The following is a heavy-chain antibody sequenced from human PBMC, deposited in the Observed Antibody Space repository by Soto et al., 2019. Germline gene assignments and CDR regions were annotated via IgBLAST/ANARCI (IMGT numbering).Heavy chain of an antibody. D-gene: IGHD6-13*01. CDR1: GFTFNSCL. J-gene: IGHJ6*02. CDR3: AKDPPSERMQPDYGTDV. Sequence: PGGSLRLSCAASGFTFNSCLMSWVRQAPGKGLEWVSLISGSGRYTDYADSVKGRFTISRDNSKNTLYLQMNSLRAEDTAVYYCAKDPPSERMQPDYGTDVWGQGTTVTVSS. V-gene: IGHV3-23*01. CDR2: ISGSGRYT.